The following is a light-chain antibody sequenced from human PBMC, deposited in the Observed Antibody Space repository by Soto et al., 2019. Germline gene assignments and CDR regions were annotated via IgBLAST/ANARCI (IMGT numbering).Light chain of an antibody. CDR3: SSYTSSSTLVV. J-gene: IGLJ2*01. CDR2: DVS. CDR1: SSDVGGYNY. Sequence: QSALTKPASVSGSPGQSITISCTGTSSDVGGYNYVSWYQQHPGKAPKLMIYDVSNRPSWVSNRSAGSKSGNTASLTISGLQAEDEAEYYSSSYTSSSTLVVFGGGTKLTVL. V-gene: IGLV2-14*01.